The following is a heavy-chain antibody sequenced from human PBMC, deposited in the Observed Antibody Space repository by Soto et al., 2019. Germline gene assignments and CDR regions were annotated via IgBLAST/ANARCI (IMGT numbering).Heavy chain of an antibody. V-gene: IGHV3-30-3*01. CDR3: ARSLPNYYYGMDV. Sequence: GGSLRLSCAASGFTFSSYAMHWVRQAPGKGLEWVAVISYDGSNKYYADSVKGRFTISRDNSKNTLYLQMNSLRAEDTAVYYCARSLPNYYYGMDVWGQGTTVTVSS. J-gene: IGHJ6*02. CDR1: GFTFSSYA. CDR2: ISYDGSNK.